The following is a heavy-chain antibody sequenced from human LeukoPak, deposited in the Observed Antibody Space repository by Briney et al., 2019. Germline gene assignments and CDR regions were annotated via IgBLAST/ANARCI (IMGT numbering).Heavy chain of an antibody. CDR1: GFTFSSYA. D-gene: IGHD7-27*01. Sequence: SGGSLRLSCAASGFTFSSYAMSWVRQAPGKGLEWVSAISGSGGSTYYADSVKGRFTISRDNSNNTLYLQMNSLRAEDTPVYYCAKGITGDPGKIFDYWGQGTLVTVSS. CDR2: ISGSGGST. V-gene: IGHV3-23*01. J-gene: IGHJ4*02. CDR3: AKGITGDPGKIFDY.